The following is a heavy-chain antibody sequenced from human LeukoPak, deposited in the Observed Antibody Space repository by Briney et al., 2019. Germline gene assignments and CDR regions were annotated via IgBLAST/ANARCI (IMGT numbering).Heavy chain of an antibody. V-gene: IGHV3-21*01. CDR1: GFTFSSYA. D-gene: IGHD1-26*01. CDR2: ISSSSSYI. J-gene: IGHJ4*02. Sequence: GGSLRLSCAASGFTFSSYAMSWVRQAPGKGLEWVSSISSSSSYIYYADSVKGRFTISRDNAKNSLYLQMNSLRAEDTAVYYCARDPIVGATPLGYWGQGTLVTVSS. CDR3: ARDPIVGATPLGY.